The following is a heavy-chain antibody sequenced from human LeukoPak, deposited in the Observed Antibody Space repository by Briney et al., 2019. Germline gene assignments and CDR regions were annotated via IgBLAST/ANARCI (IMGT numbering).Heavy chain of an antibody. J-gene: IGHJ6*03. CDR2: IYYTGST. CDR1: GGSISSYY. D-gene: IGHD3-10*01. CDR3: ARRVGRWFGERAYYYNYMDV. V-gene: IGHV4-59*12. Sequence: SETLSLTCIVSGGSISSYYWSWIRQPPGKGLEWIGYIYYTGSTTYNPSLKSRVTISVDTSKNQFSLRLSSVTAADTAVYYCARRVGRWFGERAYYYNYMDVWGKGTTVTISS.